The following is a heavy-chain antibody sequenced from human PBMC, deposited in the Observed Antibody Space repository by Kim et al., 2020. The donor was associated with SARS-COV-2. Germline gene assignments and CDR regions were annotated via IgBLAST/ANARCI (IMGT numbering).Heavy chain of an antibody. D-gene: IGHD2-21*02. CDR2: VYFSGST. CDR3: ARHLRVTAGQSYFDL. J-gene: IGHJ2*01. Sequence: SETLSLTCTVSNDSLNSYYWSWLRQSPGRGLEHIGYVYFSGSTRYNPSLKSRVTMSVDTSENQFSLSLTSLTAADTAVYFCARHLRVTAGQSYFDLWGRGTLVTVSA. V-gene: IGHV4-59*08. CDR1: NDSLNSYY.